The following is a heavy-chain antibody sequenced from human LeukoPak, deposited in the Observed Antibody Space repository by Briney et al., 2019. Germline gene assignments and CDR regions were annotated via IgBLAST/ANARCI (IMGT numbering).Heavy chain of an antibody. CDR1: GYTFTGYY. Sequence: GASVKVSCHASGYTFTGYYMHWVRQAPGQGLDRMGWINPNSGGTNYVQKFQGRVTMTRDTSISTAYMELSRVRTHVTAVYYCARDRGYSYGDNFDYWGQGTLVTVSS. V-gene: IGHV1-2*02. J-gene: IGHJ4*02. D-gene: IGHD5-18*01. CDR2: INPNSGGT. CDR3: ARDRGYSYGDNFDY.